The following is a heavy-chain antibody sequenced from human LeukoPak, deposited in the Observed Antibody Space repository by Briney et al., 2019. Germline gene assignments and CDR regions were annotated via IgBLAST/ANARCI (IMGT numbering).Heavy chain of an antibody. J-gene: IGHJ4*02. CDR1: GGTFSSYA. Sequence: GASVKVSCKASGGTFSSYAISWVRQAPGQGLEWMGGIIPIFGTANYAQKFQGRVTITADESTSTAYMELSSLRSEDTAVYYCARAVTWKYYFDYWGQGTLVTVSS. D-gene: IGHD4-23*01. CDR3: ARAVTWKYYFDY. CDR2: IIPIFGTA. V-gene: IGHV1-69*13.